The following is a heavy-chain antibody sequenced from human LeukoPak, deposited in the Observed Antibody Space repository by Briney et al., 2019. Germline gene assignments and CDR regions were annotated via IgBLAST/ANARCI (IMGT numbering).Heavy chain of an antibody. V-gene: IGHV4-59*01. J-gene: IGHJ4*02. CDR2: IFYSGST. Sequence: SETLSLTCTVSGGSISNYYWSWIRQPPGKGLEWIGYIFYSGSTNYNPSLKSRVTISVETSKNQFSLKLSSVTAADTAVYYCARVTVYMIEDYVDYWGQGILVT. CDR1: GGSISNYY. CDR3: ARVTVYMIEDYVDY. D-gene: IGHD3-22*01.